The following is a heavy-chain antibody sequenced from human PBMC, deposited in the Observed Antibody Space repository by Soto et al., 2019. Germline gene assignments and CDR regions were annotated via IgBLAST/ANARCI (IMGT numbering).Heavy chain of an antibody. CDR1: GFTFSSYA. D-gene: IGHD2-21*02. V-gene: IGHV3-23*01. J-gene: IGHJ4*02. CDR3: AKSSLVVVTAYFDY. Sequence: PGRSLRLSCAASGFTFSSYAMSWVRKAPGKGLEWVSAISGSGGSTYYADSVKGRFTISRDNSKNTLYLQMNSLRAEDTAVYYCAKSSLVVVTAYFDYWGQGTLVTVSS. CDR2: ISGSGGST.